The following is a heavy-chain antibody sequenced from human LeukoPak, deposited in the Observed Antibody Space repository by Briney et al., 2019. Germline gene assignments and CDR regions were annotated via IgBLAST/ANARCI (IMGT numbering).Heavy chain of an antibody. CDR1: GYTFTSYG. D-gene: IGHD2-15*01. CDR3: AREIYCSGGSCPFVYYYYGMDV. CDR2: ISAYNGNT. Sequence: ASVKVSCKASGYTFTSYGISWVRQAPGQGLEWMGWISAYNGNTNYAQKLQGRVTMTRDTSTSTVYMELSSLRSEDTAVYYCAREIYCSGGSCPFVYYYYGMDVWGQGTTVTVSS. J-gene: IGHJ6*02. V-gene: IGHV1-18*01.